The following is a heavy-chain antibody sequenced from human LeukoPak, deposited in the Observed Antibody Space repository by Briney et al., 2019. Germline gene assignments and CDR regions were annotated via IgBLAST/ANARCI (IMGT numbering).Heavy chain of an antibody. CDR1: GFTVSTNY. Sequence: GGSLRLSCAASGFTVSTNYMSWVRQAPGKGLEWVSIIYSDGSTYYADSVKGRFTISRDNSKNTLYLQTNSLRAEDTAVYYCASDCTRTTCPADYWGQGTLVTVSS. V-gene: IGHV3-66*02. J-gene: IGHJ4*02. D-gene: IGHD2-2*01. CDR2: IYSDGST. CDR3: ASDCTRTTCPADY.